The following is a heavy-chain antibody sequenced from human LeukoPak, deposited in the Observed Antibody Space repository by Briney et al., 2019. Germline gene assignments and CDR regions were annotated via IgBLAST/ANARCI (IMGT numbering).Heavy chain of an antibody. CDR3: ARGKLWLRFELDY. V-gene: IGHV4-34*01. D-gene: IGHD5-18*01. CDR1: GGSFSGYY. J-gene: IGHJ4*02. CDR2: INHSGST. Sequence: SETLSLTCAVYGGSFSGYYWSWIRQPQWKGLEWIGEINHSGSTNYNPSLKSRVTISVDTSKNQFSLKLSSVTAADTAVYHCARGKLWLRFELDYWGQGTLVTVSS.